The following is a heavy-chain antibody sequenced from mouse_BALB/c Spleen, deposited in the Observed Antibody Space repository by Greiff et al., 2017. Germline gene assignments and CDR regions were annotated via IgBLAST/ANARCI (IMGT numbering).Heavy chain of an antibody. CDR1: GYNFTSYW. CDR2: IYPGSGST. J-gene: IGHJ2*01. V-gene: IGHV1-55*01. Sequence: VQLQQPGAELVKPGTSVKLSCKASGYNFTSYWINWVKLRPGQGLEWIGDIYPGSGSTNYNEKFKSKATLTVDTSSSTAYMQLSSLASEDSALYYCARFSYFDYWGQGTTLTVSS. CDR3: ARFSYFDY.